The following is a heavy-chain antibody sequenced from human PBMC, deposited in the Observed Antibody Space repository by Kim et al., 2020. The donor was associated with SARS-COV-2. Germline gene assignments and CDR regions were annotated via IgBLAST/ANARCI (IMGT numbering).Heavy chain of an antibody. Sequence: SETLSLTCAVYGGSFSGYYWSWIRQPPGKGLEWIGEINHSRSSNFNPSLESRITLSVDTSRNQFSLKLSSVTAADTAVYYCARGDYYDSSGYYSPNWFDP. CDR3: ARGDYYDSSGYYSPNWFDP. CDR2: INHSRSS. CDR1: GGSFSGYY. V-gene: IGHV4-34*01. J-gene: IGHJ5*02. D-gene: IGHD3-22*01.